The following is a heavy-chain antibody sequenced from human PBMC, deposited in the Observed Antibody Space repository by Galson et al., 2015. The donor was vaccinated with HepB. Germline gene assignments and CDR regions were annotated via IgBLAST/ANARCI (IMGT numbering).Heavy chain of an antibody. V-gene: IGHV4-4*02. D-gene: IGHD2-15*01. CDR3: ARSDMYAFDI. Sequence: SETLSLTCAVSSGSISSSNWWNWVRQPPGKGLEWIGEIYHSGSTNYNPSLKSRATISVDKSKNQFSLKLRSVTAADTAVYYCARSDMYAFDIWGQGTMVTVSS. CDR2: IYHSGST. CDR1: SGSISSSNW. J-gene: IGHJ3*02.